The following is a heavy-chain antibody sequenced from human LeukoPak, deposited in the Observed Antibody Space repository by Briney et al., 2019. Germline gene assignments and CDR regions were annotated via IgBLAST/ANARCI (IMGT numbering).Heavy chain of an antibody. CDR3: AKDTLVGTDYYYYMDV. Sequence: PGGSLTPSCAASGFTFDDFAMEWVRPAPGNGLEWVSGIMWNSGVIGYTDSVKGRVSIYRDNAKKYQYLQINSLRAVDTALYYCAKDTLVGTDYYYYMDVWGKGTTVTVSS. J-gene: IGHJ6*03. V-gene: IGHV3-9*01. CDR2: IMWNSGVI. CDR1: GFTFDDFA. D-gene: IGHD1-26*01.